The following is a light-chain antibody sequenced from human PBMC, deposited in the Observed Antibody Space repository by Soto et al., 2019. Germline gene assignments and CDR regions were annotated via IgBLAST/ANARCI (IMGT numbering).Light chain of an antibody. V-gene: IGKV3-20*01. J-gene: IGKJ1*01. CDR1: ERIYSAY. Sequence: EVVLTQSPGTLSLSRGERATLSCRASERIYSAYLGWYQQKPGQAPRLLIYGASTRATGIPARFSGSGSGTEFTLTISRLEPEDFAVYYCQQYGSSLTWTFGQGTKVDIK. CDR3: QQYGSSLTWT. CDR2: GAS.